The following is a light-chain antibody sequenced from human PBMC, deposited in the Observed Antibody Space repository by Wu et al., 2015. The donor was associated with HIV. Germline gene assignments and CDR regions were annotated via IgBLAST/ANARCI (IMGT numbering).Light chain of an antibody. V-gene: IGKV3-20*01. CDR2: GAS. CDR3: QQYGSSPET. CDR1: QSVSSSY. Sequence: EIVLTQSPGILSLSPGERATLSRRASQSVSSSYLAWYQQKPGQAPRLLIYGASSRATGIPDRFSGRGSGTDFTLTISRLEPEDFAVYSCQQYGSSPETIGQGTKVEIK. J-gene: IGKJ1*01.